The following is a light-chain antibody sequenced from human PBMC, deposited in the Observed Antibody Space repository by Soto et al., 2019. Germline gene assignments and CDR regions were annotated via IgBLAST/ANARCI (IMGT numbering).Light chain of an antibody. J-gene: IGKJ5*01. CDR2: TLS. CDR1: QTVTSSY. V-gene: IGKV2-40*01. CDR3: MQRIEFPIT. Sequence: VLTQSPGSLSLSPGERATVSCRVSQTVTSSYLAWYLQKPGQSPQLLIYTLSYRASGVPDRFSGSGSGTDFTLKISRVEADDVGVYYCMQRIEFPITFGQGTLPEN.